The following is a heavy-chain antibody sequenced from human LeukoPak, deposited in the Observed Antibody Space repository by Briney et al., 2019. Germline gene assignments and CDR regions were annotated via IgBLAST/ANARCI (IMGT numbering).Heavy chain of an antibody. J-gene: IGHJ4*02. CDR3: ARDYPHGMAFDY. D-gene: IGHD5-24*01. CDR2: INWNGGST. V-gene: IGHV3-20*04. Sequence: PGGSLRLSCATSGFTFDDYGMSWVRQAPGKGLEWVSGINWNGGSTGYADSVKGRFTISRDNAKNSLYLQMNSLRAEDTALYYCARDYPHGMAFDYWGQGTLVTVSS. CDR1: GFTFDDYG.